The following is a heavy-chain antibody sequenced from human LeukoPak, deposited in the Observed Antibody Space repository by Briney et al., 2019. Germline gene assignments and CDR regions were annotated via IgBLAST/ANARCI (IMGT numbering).Heavy chain of an antibody. V-gene: IGHV3-74*01. Sequence: PGGSLRLSCAASGFTFSAYWMHWVRQAPGKGLVWVSRINTDGSSPTYAASVKGRFTISRDDSKNTVYLQMNSLRAEDTAVYYCAKDNGGKMATMDYWGQGTLVPVSS. CDR3: AKDNGGKMATMDY. CDR2: INTDGSSP. D-gene: IGHD5-24*01. J-gene: IGHJ4*02. CDR1: GFTFSAYW.